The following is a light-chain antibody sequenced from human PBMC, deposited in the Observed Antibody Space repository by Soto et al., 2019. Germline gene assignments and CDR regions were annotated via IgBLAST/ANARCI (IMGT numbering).Light chain of an antibody. CDR1: SSDIGAYNY. V-gene: IGLV2-14*01. J-gene: IGLJ2*01. CDR2: DVS. Sequence: QSALTQPASVSGSPGQSITISCTGTSSDIGAYNYVSWYQQHPGKAPKLMIYDVSNRPSGVSDRFSGSKSGNTASLTISGLQTEDETDYYCSAYTTSHTVVFGTGTKLTV. CDR3: SAYTTSHTVV.